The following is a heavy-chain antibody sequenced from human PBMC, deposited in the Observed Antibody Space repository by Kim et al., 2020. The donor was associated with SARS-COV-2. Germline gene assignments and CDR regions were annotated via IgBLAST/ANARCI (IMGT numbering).Heavy chain of an antibody. J-gene: IGHJ5*02. V-gene: IGHV1-3*01. CDR1: GYTFSNFA. CDR2: VNAANGHT. D-gene: IGHD3-10*01. Sequence: ASVKVSCKASGYTFSNFAIHWVRQAPGQRLEWLGWVNAANGHTKYSQKFQGRVTISRDPSANIAYMELNSLTSEDTAVYHCTRELGLGSGRYWFDPWGQGTLVTVS. CDR3: TRELGLGSGRYWFDP.